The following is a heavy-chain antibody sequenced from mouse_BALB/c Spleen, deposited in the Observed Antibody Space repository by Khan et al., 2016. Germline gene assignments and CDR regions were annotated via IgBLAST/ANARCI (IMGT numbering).Heavy chain of an antibody. D-gene: IGHD2-10*02. J-gene: IGHJ3*01. CDR1: DYSITSGYY. CDR3: ATYGNYEGLAY. Sequence: EVKLLESGPGLVKPSQSLSLTCSVTDYSITSGYYWNWIRQFPGNKLEWMGYISYDGSNNYNPSLKNRISITRDTSKNQFFLKLNSVTTEDTATYYCATYGNYEGLAYWGQGTLVTVSA. V-gene: IGHV3-6*02. CDR2: ISYDGSN.